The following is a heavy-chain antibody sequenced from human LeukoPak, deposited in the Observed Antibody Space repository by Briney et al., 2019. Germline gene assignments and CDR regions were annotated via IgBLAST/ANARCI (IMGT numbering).Heavy chain of an antibody. J-gene: IGHJ3*02. Sequence: GGSLRLSCAASGFTFSSYSMNWVRQAPGKGLEWVSSIPSSSSYIYYADSVKGRFTVSRDNAKNSLYLQMNSLRAEDTAVYYCARESPYYYDSSAPGAFDIWGQGTMVTVSS. V-gene: IGHV3-21*01. CDR3: ARESPYYYDSSAPGAFDI. CDR1: GFTFSSYS. CDR2: IPSSSSYI. D-gene: IGHD3-22*01.